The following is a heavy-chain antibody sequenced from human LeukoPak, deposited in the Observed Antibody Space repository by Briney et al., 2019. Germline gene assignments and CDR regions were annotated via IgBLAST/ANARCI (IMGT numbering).Heavy chain of an antibody. V-gene: IGHV3-48*02. D-gene: IGHD6-19*01. CDR2: ISGSGSTI. CDR1: GFTFSTYN. Sequence: GGSLRLSCAASGFTFSTYNMNWVRQAPRKGLEWVSYISGSGSTIYYADSVKGRFTISRDNAKNSLFLQMNSLRDEDTAVYHCARVEDSVALAFDYWGQGTPVTVSS. J-gene: IGHJ4*02. CDR3: ARVEDSVALAFDY.